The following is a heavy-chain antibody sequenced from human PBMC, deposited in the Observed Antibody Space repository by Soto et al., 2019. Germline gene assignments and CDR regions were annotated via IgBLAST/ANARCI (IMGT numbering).Heavy chain of an antibody. V-gene: IGHV1-8*01. CDR1: GYTFTSYD. Sequence: QVHLVQSGAEVKKPGASVKVSCKASGYTFTSYDINWVRQATGQGLEWMGWMNPNSGNTGNAQKFHGRVTMTRNTSTSTAYMELSSLRSEDTAVYYCARERANRLDPWGQGTLVTVSS. CDR2: MNPNSGNT. CDR3: ARERANRLDP. J-gene: IGHJ5*02.